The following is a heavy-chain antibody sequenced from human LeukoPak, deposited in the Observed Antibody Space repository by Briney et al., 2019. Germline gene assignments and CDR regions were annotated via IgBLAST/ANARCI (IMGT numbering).Heavy chain of an antibody. CDR1: GGSISSGGYY. CDR3: ARESPDDAFDI. V-gene: IGHV4-30-2*01. CDR2: IYHSGST. J-gene: IGHJ3*02. Sequence: SETLSLTCTVSGGSISSGGYYWSWIRQPPGKGLEWIGYIYHSGSTNYNPSLKSRVTISVDTSKNQFSLKLSSVTAAGTAVYYCARESPDDAFDIWGQGTMVTVSS.